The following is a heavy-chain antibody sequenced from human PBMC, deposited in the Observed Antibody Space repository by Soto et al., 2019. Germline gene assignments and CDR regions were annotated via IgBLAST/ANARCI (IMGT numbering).Heavy chain of an antibody. J-gene: IGHJ6*02. Sequence: PSETLSLTCTVSGDSIGSGNKYWSWMRQAPGKVLELIGYIFSSGTNSHKPSLKPLLTMSIETSHKQFSLKLNSVTAADTAVYFCATVPSPFDSSSAMAVWGQGTTVTAS. CDR1: GDSIGSGNKY. CDR2: IFSSGTN. V-gene: IGHV4-30-4*02. CDR3: ATVPSPFDSSSAMAV. D-gene: IGHD3-16*01.